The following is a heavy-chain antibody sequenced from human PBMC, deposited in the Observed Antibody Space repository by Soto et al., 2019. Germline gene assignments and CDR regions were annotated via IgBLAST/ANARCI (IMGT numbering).Heavy chain of an antibody. V-gene: IGHV3-33*01. CDR2: IWYDGSNK. CDR3: ARGIAAARDYYYYGMDV. Sequence: GGSLRLSCAASGFTFSSYGRHWVRQAPGKGLEWVAVIWYDGSNKYYAGSVKGRFTISRDNSKNTLYLQMNSLRAEDTAVYYCARGIAAARDYYYYGMDVWGQGTTVTVSS. D-gene: IGHD6-13*01. J-gene: IGHJ6*02. CDR1: GFTFSSYG.